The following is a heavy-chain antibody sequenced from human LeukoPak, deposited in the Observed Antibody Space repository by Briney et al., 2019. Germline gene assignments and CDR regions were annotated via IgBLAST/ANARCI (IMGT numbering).Heavy chain of an antibody. Sequence: GGSLRLSCAASGFTFSSFGMHWVRQAQGKGRGWVAVIWYDGSNKYYADSVKGRFTISRDNSKNTLYLQMNSLRAEDTAVYYCAKVASQSGSLNFDYWGQGTLVTVSS. J-gene: IGHJ4*02. CDR2: IWYDGSNK. D-gene: IGHD1-26*01. CDR1: GFTFSSFG. V-gene: IGHV3-33*06. CDR3: AKVASQSGSLNFDY.